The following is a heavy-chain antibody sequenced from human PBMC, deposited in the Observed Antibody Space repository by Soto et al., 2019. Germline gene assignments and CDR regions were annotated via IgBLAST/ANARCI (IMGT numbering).Heavy chain of an antibody. CDR3: ARSTFGDPLYYFDY. J-gene: IGHJ4*02. D-gene: IGHD4-17*01. CDR1: GFTVSSNY. Sequence: EVQLVESGGGLVQPGGSLRLSCAASGFTVSSNYMSWVRQAPGKGLEWVSVIYSGGSTYYADSVKGRFTISRHNSKNTLYLQMNSLRAKDTAVYYCARSTFGDPLYYFDYWGQGTLVTVSS. V-gene: IGHV3-53*04. CDR2: IYSGGST.